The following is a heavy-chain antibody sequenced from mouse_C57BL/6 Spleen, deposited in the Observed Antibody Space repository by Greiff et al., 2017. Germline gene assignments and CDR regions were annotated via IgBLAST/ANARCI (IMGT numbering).Heavy chain of an antibody. CDR1: GFNIKDYY. CDR2: IDTEDGET. Sequence: EVQLKESGAELVKPGASVKLSCTASGFNIKDYYMHWVKPRTEQGLEWIGRIDTEDGETKSDPKFLGKATITADTSSNTAYLQLSSLTSEDTAVYYCASIYYGYDYAMDYWGQGTSVTVSS. J-gene: IGHJ4*01. V-gene: IGHV14-2*01. CDR3: ASIYYGYDYAMDY. D-gene: IGHD2-2*01.